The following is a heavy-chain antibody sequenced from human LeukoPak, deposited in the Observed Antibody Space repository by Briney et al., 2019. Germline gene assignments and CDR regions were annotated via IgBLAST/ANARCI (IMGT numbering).Heavy chain of an antibody. J-gene: IGHJ4*02. Sequence: ASVKVSCKASGYTFTGYYTHWVRQAPGQGLEWMGWINPNSGGTNYAQKFQGRVTMTRDTSISTAYMELSRLRSDDTAVYYCATPQARGWYGFDFDYWGQGTLVTVSS. CDR1: GYTFTGYY. D-gene: IGHD6-19*01. CDR2: INPNSGGT. CDR3: ATPQARGWYGFDFDY. V-gene: IGHV1-2*02.